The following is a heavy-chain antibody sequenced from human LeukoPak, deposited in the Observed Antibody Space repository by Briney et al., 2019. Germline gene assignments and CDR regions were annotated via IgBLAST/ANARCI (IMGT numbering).Heavy chain of an antibody. J-gene: IGHJ6*03. Sequence: GGSLRLSCAASGFTFSSYWMSWVRQAPGKGLEWVANIKQDGSEKYYVDSVKGRFTISRDNAKNSLYLQMNSLRAEDTAVYYRARGRMVRGLLYMDVWGKGTTVTVSS. CDR2: IKQDGSEK. D-gene: IGHD3-10*01. V-gene: IGHV3-7*01. CDR1: GFTFSSYW. CDR3: ARGRMVRGLLYMDV.